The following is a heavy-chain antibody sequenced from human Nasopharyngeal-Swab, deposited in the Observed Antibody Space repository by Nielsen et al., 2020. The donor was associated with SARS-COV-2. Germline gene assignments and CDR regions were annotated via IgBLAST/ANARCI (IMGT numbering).Heavy chain of an antibody. CDR1: GVSLSGHS. Sequence: GSLRLSCAVSGVSLSGHSWPWIRQSPGKGLEWIGDINYSGGINYSPSLKSRLTISVDTSTKHFSLQLASVTAADTAFYYCARRNRLAEPGAHVDLWGRDTLVTVS. J-gene: IGHJ2*01. CDR3: ARRNRLAEPGAHVDL. V-gene: IGHV4-34*01. CDR2: INYSGGI. D-gene: IGHD1-14*01.